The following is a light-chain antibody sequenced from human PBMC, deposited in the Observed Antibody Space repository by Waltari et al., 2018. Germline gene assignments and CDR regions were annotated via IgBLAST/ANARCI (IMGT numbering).Light chain of an antibody. CDR1: QSLLYTSNNKNY. CDR3: LQYLHTPRT. CDR2: WAS. J-gene: IGKJ1*01. V-gene: IGKV4-1*01. Sequence: DVVMTQSPDSLAVSLGERATINCKSSQSLLYTSNNKNYLAWYQQKPGQPPKVLIYWASIRESGVPDRFSGSGSRTDFTLTISGLQAEDVASYFCLQYLHTPRTFGQGTKVEIK.